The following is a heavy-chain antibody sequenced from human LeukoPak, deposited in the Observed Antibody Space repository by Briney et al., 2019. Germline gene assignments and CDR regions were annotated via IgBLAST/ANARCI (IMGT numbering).Heavy chain of an antibody. D-gene: IGHD6-25*01. CDR1: GFTFSSYW. Sequence: QAGGSLRLSCAASGFTFSSYWMSWVRQAPGKGLEWVANIKQDGSEKYYVDSVKGRFTISRDNAKNSLYLQMNSLRAEDTAVYYCARVLHAPARKYFQHWGQGTLVTVSS. CDR3: ARVLHAPARKYFQH. J-gene: IGHJ1*01. V-gene: IGHV3-7*01. CDR2: IKQDGSEK.